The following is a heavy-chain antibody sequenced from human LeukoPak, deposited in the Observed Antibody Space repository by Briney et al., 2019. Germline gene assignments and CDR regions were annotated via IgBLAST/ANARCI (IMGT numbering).Heavy chain of an antibody. J-gene: IGHJ4*02. Sequence: GGSLRLSCAASGFTFSSYSMNWVRQAPGKGLEWVSSISSSSSYIYYADSVKGRFTISRDNAKNSLYLQMNSLRAEDTAVYYCAKVNFSYGSGSGYFDYWGQGTLVTVSS. D-gene: IGHD3-10*01. CDR1: GFTFSSYS. CDR2: ISSSSSYI. CDR3: AKVNFSYGSGSGYFDY. V-gene: IGHV3-21*01.